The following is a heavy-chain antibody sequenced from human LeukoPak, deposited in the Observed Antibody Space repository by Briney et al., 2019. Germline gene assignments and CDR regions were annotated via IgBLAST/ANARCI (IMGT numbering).Heavy chain of an antibody. CDR3: ARSFYDFWSGSFNWFDP. D-gene: IGHD3-3*01. CDR2: IYYSGST. V-gene: IGHV4-39*07. J-gene: IGHJ5*02. Sequence: SETLSLTCTVSGGSIISSSYYWGWIRQPPGKGLEWIGSIYYSGSTYYNPSLKSRVTISVDTSKNQFSLKLSSVTAADTAVYYCARSFYDFWSGSFNWFDPWGQGTLVTVSS. CDR1: GGSIISSSYY.